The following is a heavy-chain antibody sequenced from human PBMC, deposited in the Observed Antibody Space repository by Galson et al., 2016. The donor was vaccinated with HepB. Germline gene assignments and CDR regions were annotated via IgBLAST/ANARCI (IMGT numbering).Heavy chain of an antibody. J-gene: IGHJ4*02. CDR2: IWYDGNNK. D-gene: IGHD4-23*01. CDR3: ARDVTVAGTVLDY. Sequence: SLRLSCAASGFTFSSYGMHWVRQAPGKGLEWVAVIWYDGNNKYYADSVKGRFTISRDNSKKTLYLQMNSLRGEDTAVYYCARDVTVAGTVLDYWGQGILVTVSS. V-gene: IGHV3-33*08. CDR1: GFTFSSYG.